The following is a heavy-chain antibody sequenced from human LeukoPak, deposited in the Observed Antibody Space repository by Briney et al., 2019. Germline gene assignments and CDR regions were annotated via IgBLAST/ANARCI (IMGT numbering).Heavy chain of an antibody. CDR3: ARGLGRRSVYYYYYMDV. CDR1: GGSISSYY. V-gene: IGHV4-4*07. D-gene: IGHD1-26*01. Sequence: SETLSLTCTVSGGSISSYYWSWIRQPAGKGLEWIGRIYTSGSTNYNPSLKSRVTMSVDTSKNQFSLKLSSVTAADTAVYYCARGLGRRSVYYYYYMDVWGKGTTVTVSS. J-gene: IGHJ6*03. CDR2: IYTSGST.